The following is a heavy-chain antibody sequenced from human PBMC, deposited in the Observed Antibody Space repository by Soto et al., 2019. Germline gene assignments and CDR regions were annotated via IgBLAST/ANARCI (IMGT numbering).Heavy chain of an antibody. CDR1: GGTFSSYA. Sequence: QVQLVQSGAEVKKPGSSVKVSCKSSGGTFSSYAISWVRQAPGQGLEWMGGIITIFGTANYAQKFQGRVTITADESTSKGYIELRSLRSEDTAVYYGAREGTGTEGAWFDPWGQGTLVTVS. V-gene: IGHV1-69*12. CDR3: AREGTGTEGAWFDP. CDR2: IITIFGTA. J-gene: IGHJ5*02. D-gene: IGHD1-1*01.